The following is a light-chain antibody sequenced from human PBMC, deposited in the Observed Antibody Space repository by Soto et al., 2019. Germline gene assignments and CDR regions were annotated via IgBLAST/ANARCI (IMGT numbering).Light chain of an antibody. Sequence: DIVMTQSPDSLAVSLGERATINCKSSQSVLHSPNNYNYLAWYQQKPGQPPKLLIYWASTRESWVPDRFSGSGSGTDFTLTISSLQAEDVAVYYCQQYLTIPRAFGQGTKVEIK. V-gene: IGKV4-1*01. CDR1: QSVLHSPNNYNY. CDR2: WAS. J-gene: IGKJ1*01. CDR3: QQYLTIPRA.